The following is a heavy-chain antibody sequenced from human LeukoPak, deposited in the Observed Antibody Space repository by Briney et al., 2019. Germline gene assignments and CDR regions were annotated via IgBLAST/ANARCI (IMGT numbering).Heavy chain of an antibody. CDR1: GYTFTSYG. Sequence: ASVKVSCKASGYTFTSYGISWVRQAPGQGLEWMGWISAYNGNTNYAQKLQGRVTMTTDTSTSTAYMELRSLRSDDTAVYYCARSSYSSGWYWTRSGAFDIWGQGTMVTVSS. J-gene: IGHJ3*02. CDR3: ARSSYSSGWYWTRSGAFDI. CDR2: ISAYNGNT. V-gene: IGHV1-18*01. D-gene: IGHD6-19*01.